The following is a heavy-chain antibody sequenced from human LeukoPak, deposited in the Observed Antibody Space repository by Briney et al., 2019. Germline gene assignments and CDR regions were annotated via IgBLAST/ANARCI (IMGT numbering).Heavy chain of an antibody. CDR1: GFTFTSYW. CDR3: ARHLPRGGISAFDI. Sequence: GESLKISCKGSGFTFTSYWIGWVRQMPGKGLEWMGIIYPGDSDTRYSPSFQGQVTISADKSISTAYLQWSSLKASDTAMYYRARHLPRGGISAFDIWGQGTMVTVSS. V-gene: IGHV5-51*01. D-gene: IGHD3-16*01. CDR2: IYPGDSDT. J-gene: IGHJ3*02.